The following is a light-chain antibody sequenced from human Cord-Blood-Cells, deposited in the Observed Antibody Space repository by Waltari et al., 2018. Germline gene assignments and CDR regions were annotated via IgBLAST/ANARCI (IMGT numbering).Light chain of an antibody. CDR3: AAWDDSLNGVV. CDR2: SNK. V-gene: IGLV1-44*01. CDR1: SSNIGSNT. J-gene: IGLJ2*01. Sequence: QSVLPQPPSASGTPGQRATISCSGSSSNIGSNTVNWYQQLPGTAPKLLIYSNKQRPSGVPDRFSGSKAGTSASLAISGLQSEDEADYYCAAWDDSLNGVVFGGGTKLTVL.